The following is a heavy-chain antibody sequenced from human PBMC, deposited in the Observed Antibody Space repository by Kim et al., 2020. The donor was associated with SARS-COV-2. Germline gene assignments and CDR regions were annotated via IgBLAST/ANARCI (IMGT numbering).Heavy chain of an antibody. CDR1: GESFSGYF. CDR2: INHSGAA. J-gene: IGHJ6*02. D-gene: IGHD5-12*01. CDR3: ARAPGNARTPNAGGYRYYYYGLDV. Sequence: SETLSLTCVVNGESFSGYFWTWVRQVPGQGLEWIGEINHSGAANYSPSLESRVAISVDASNNQFSLKLKSVTAADTAVYFCARAPGNARTPNAGGYRYYYYGLDVWGQGLTVVVSS. V-gene: IGHV4-34*01.